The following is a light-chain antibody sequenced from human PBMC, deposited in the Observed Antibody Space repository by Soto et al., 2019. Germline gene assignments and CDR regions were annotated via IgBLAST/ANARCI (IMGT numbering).Light chain of an antibody. CDR2: GAS. J-gene: IGKJ4*01. CDR3: QQYGSSRLT. CDR1: QSFNSNY. V-gene: IGKV3-20*01. Sequence: EICLTQFPCTLSLSPVEIATLSCTASQSFNSNYLAWYQQKPGQAPRLLIYGASSRATGIPDRFSGSGSGTDFTLTISRLEPEDFAVYYCQQYGSSRLTFGGGTKVDIK.